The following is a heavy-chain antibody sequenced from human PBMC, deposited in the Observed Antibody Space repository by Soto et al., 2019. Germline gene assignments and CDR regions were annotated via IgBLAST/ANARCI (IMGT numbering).Heavy chain of an antibody. Sequence: EVQLVESGGGLVKPGGSLRLSCAASGFTFSSYSMNWVRQAPGKGLEWVSSISSSSSYIYYADSVKGRFTISRDNAKNSLYLQMNSLRAEDTAVYYCARDRSYDFWANYYYYDGMDVWGQGTTVTVSS. CDR1: GFTFSSYS. V-gene: IGHV3-21*01. D-gene: IGHD3-3*01. J-gene: IGHJ6*02. CDR2: ISSSSSYI. CDR3: ARDRSYDFWANYYYYDGMDV.